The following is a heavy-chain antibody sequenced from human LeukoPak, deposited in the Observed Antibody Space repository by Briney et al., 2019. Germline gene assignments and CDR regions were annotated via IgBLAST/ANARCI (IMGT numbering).Heavy chain of an antibody. V-gene: IGHV1-18*01. CDR2: ISAYNGNT. J-gene: IGHJ6*02. D-gene: IGHD2-21*01. CDR3: ARDPPSVVERGGSYYYGMDV. Sequence: ASVKVSCKASGYTFTSYGISWVRQAPGQGLEWMGWISAYNGNTNYAQKLQGRVTMTTDTSTSTAYMELRSLRSDDTAVYYCARDPPSVVERGGSYYYGMDVWGQGTTVTVSS. CDR1: GYTFTSYG.